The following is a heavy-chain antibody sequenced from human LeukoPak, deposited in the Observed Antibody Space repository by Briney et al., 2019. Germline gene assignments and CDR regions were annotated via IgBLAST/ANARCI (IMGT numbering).Heavy chain of an antibody. J-gene: IGHJ4*02. CDR2: LNPSDDST. D-gene: IGHD6-13*01. CDR1: GYTFTSYF. CDR3: AREGSSWYYDY. V-gene: IGHV1-46*01. Sequence: GASVKVSCKASGYTFTSYFLHWVRQAPGQGLEWMGILNPSDDSTTYAQKFQGRVTMTRDMSTSTVYLELSSLRSEDMAVYYCAREGSSWYYDYWGQGTLVTVSS.